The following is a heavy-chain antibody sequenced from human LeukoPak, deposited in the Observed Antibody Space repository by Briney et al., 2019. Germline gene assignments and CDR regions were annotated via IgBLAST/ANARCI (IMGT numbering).Heavy chain of an antibody. Sequence: GGSLRLSCAASGFTFSSYAMHWVRQAPGKGLEWVAVISYDGSNKYYADSVKGRFTISRDNSKNTLYLQTNSLRAEDTAVYYCARDRVAARLAPDYWGQGTLVTVSS. D-gene: IGHD6-6*01. J-gene: IGHJ4*02. CDR2: ISYDGSNK. CDR1: GFTFSSYA. CDR3: ARDRVAARLAPDY. V-gene: IGHV3-30*04.